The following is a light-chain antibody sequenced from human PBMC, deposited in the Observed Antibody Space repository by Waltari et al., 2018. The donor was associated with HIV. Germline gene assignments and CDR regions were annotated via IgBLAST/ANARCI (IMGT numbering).Light chain of an antibody. CDR3: AAWDDNLSGWV. CDR1: SSNIVRNY. J-gene: IGLJ3*02. V-gene: IGLV1-47*01. CDR2: RKN. Sequence: QSVLTQPPSASGTPGQSVTLSCSGSSSNIVRNYVYWYQQLPGPAPKLLIYRKNQRSSGVPDRFSGFKSGTSASLAISGLRSEDEADYYCAAWDDNLSGWVFGGGSKLTIL.